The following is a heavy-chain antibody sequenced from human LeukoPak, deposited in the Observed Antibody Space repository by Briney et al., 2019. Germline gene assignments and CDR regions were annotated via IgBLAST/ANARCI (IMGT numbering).Heavy chain of an antibody. J-gene: IGHJ6*03. CDR3: ASGTAYYYYYYMDV. CDR1: GGTFSSYA. Sequence: SVKVSCKASGGTFSSYAISWVRQAPGQGLEWMGGIIPIFGTANYAQKFQGRVTITTDESTSTAYMELSSLRSEDTAVYYCASGTAYYYYYYMDVWGKGTTVTVSS. CDR2: IIPIFGTA. D-gene: IGHD1-26*01. V-gene: IGHV1-69*05.